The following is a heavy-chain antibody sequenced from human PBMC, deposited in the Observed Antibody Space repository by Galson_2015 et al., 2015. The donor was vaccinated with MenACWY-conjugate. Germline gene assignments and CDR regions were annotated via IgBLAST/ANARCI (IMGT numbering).Heavy chain of an antibody. CDR3: ARESGDSSPHPSS. V-gene: IGHV3-53*01. CDR1: GFSVSSES. CDR2: IYRDGKT. D-gene: IGHD3-22*01. J-gene: IGHJ1*01. Sequence: SLRLSCAASGFSVSSESMSWVRQAPGKGLEWVSFIYRDGKTFYADSVQGRFISSRDNSKNTLYLQMNSRTAEDTAVYYCARESGDSSPHPSSWRQATLVTVSS.